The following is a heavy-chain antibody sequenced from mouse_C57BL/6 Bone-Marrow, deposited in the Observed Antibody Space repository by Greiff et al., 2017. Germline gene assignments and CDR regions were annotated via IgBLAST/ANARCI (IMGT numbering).Heavy chain of an antibody. CDR1: GFTFSDYY. Sequence: DVHLVESEGGLVQPGSSMKLSCTASGFTFSDYYMAWVRQVPEKGLEWVANINYDGSSTYYLDSLKSRFIISRDNAKNILYLQMSSLKSEDTATYYCARAYYDYDGYAMDYWGQGTSVTVSS. CDR2: INYDGSST. V-gene: IGHV5-16*01. D-gene: IGHD2-4*01. CDR3: ARAYYDYDGYAMDY. J-gene: IGHJ4*01.